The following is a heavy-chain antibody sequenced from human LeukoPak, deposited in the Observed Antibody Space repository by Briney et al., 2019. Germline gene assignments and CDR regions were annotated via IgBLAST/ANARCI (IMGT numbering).Heavy chain of an antibody. CDR3: AKGMAYYYGSGNDY. CDR1: GFTFDDYA. CDR2: ISWNSGSI. Sequence: GGSLRLSCAASGFTFDDYAMHWVRQAPGKGLEWVSGISWNSGSIGYADSVKGRFTISRDNAKNSLYLQMNSLRAEDTALYYCAKGMAYYYGSGNDYWGQGTLVTVSS. D-gene: IGHD3-10*01. J-gene: IGHJ4*02. V-gene: IGHV3-9*01.